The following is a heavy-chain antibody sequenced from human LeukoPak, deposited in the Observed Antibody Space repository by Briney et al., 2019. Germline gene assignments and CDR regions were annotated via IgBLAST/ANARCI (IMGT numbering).Heavy chain of an antibody. CDR3: ARHVRILVWLSSYYFDY. D-gene: IGHD3-3*01. J-gene: IGHJ4*02. Sequence: PSETLSLTRTVSGVSISSSSYYWGRIPQPPGKGLEWIGSIYYSGSTYYNPSHTSRVTITVDTYNSLFSLRLSSRTSADTAVYYCARHVRILVWLSSYYFDYWGQGTMVTVSS. CDR2: IYYSGST. V-gene: IGHV4-39*01. CDR1: GVSISSSSYY.